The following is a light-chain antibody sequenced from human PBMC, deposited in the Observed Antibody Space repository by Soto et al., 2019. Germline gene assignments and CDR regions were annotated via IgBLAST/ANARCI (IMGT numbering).Light chain of an antibody. J-gene: IGLJ1*01. CDR2: EVN. CDR3: SSYSSTSTPYV. V-gene: IGLV2-14*01. CDR1: RSDVGAYNY. Sequence: QSALTQPASVSGSPGQSIAISCTGTRSDVGAYNYVSWYQQHPGKAPKLIIFEVNSRPSGVSNRFSGSKSGSAASLTISGLQAEDEADYYCSSYSSTSTPYVFGGGTKVTVL.